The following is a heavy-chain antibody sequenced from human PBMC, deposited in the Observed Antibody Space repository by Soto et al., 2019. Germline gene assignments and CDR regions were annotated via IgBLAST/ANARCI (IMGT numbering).Heavy chain of an antibody. CDR1: GFTFTSSA. CDR2: IVVGSGNT. Sequence: ASVKVSCKASGFTFTSSAVQWVRQARGQRLEWIGWIVVGSGNTNYAQKFQERVTITRDMSTSTAYMELSSLRSEDTAVYYCAAASHDEHYDFWSVGLDYWGQGTLVTVSS. V-gene: IGHV1-58*01. J-gene: IGHJ4*02. D-gene: IGHD3-3*01. CDR3: AAASHDEHYDFWSVGLDY.